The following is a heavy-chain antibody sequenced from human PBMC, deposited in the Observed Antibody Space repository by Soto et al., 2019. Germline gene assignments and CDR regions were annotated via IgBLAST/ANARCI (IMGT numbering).Heavy chain of an antibody. CDR1: GGSISSGGYY. CDR2: IYYSGST. D-gene: IGHD3-3*01. J-gene: IGHJ5*02. CDR3: ASGYYDFWSGYPGGWFDP. V-gene: IGHV4-31*03. Sequence: QVQLQESGPGLVKPSQTLSLTCTVSGGSISSGGYYWSWIRQHPGKGLEWIGYIYYSGSTYYNPSLKSRVTMSVDTSKNQFSLKLSSVTAADTAVYYCASGYYDFWSGYPGGWFDPWGQGTLVTVSS.